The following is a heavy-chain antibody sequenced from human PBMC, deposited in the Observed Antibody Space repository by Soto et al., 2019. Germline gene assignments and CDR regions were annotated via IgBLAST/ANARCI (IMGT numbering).Heavy chain of an antibody. CDR3: SKWGGARSFHDF. D-gene: IGHD3-16*01. CDR2: ISGSGDGT. J-gene: IGHJ4*02. V-gene: IGHV3-23*01. CDR1: GFTFSDFA. Sequence: PGGSLRLSCAASGFTFSDFAMTWVRQAPGKGLEWVSTISGSGDGTYYADSVKGRFTISRDNSKNTLYLQMNSLKAEDTAIYYCSKWGGARSFHDFWGRGTLVTVSS.